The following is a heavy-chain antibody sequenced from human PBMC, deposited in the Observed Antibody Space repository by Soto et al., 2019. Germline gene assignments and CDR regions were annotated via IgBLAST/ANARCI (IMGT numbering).Heavy chain of an antibody. CDR3: ARGVLRAGFSGGKDY. Sequence: QVQLVQSGAEVKKPGASVKVSCKASGYTFTSYDINWVRQATGQGLEWMGWMNPNSGNTGYAQKFQGRVTMTRYTSISTAYMELSSRRSEDTAVYYCARGVLRAGFSGGKDYWGQRTLVTVSS. D-gene: IGHD5-12*01. J-gene: IGHJ4*02. V-gene: IGHV1-8*01. CDR2: MNPNSGNT. CDR1: GYTFTSYD.